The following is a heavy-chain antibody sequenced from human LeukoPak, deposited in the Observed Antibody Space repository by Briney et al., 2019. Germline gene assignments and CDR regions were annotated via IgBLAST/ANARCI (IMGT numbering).Heavy chain of an antibody. CDR3: ARSYYYDRKSGYFDY. J-gene: IGHJ4*02. V-gene: IGHV3-23*01. D-gene: IGHD3-22*01. Sequence: GGSLRLSCAVSGFTFSSYAMSWVRQAPGKGLEWVSTISGSGGSTYYADSVKGRFTISRDNSKNTLYLQMNSLRAEDTAVYYCARSYYYDRKSGYFDYWGQGTLVTVSS. CDR1: GFTFSSYA. CDR2: ISGSGGST.